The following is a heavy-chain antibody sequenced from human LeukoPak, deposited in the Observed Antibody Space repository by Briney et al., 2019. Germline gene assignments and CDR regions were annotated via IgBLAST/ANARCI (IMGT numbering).Heavy chain of an antibody. D-gene: IGHD5/OR15-5a*01. Sequence: ASVKVSCKASGYSFTTYGISWVRQAPGQGLEWMGWISGYNGQTDYAQNLQGRVTLTTDTSTSTAYMELRGLRSDDTAVYYCARDMAVSNFDYWGQGTLVTVSS. CDR3: ARDMAVSNFDY. J-gene: IGHJ4*02. CDR1: GYSFTTYG. CDR2: ISGYNGQT. V-gene: IGHV1-18*01.